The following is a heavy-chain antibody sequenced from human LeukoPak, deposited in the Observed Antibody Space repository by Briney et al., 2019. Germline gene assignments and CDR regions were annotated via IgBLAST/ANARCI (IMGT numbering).Heavy chain of an antibody. CDR3: ARIYLKQASAS. V-gene: IGHV3-7*01. CDR1: GLSFSTNW. Sequence: GGSLRLSCAASGLSFSTNWMSWVRQAPGKGLEWVANIKEDGSEKYYVDSVKGRFTISRDNAQNSLYLQMNSLRAEDTAVYYCARIYLKQASASWGQGTLVTVSS. CDR2: IKEDGSEK. D-gene: IGHD3-10*01. J-gene: IGHJ5*02.